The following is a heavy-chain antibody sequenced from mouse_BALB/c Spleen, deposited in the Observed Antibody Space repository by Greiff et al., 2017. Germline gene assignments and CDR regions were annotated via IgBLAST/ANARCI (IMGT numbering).Heavy chain of an antibody. CDR2: IWSDGST. D-gene: IGHD2-3*01. Sequence: VQLVESGPDLVAPSQSLSITCTVSGFSLTSYGVHWVRQPPGKGLEWLVVIWSDGSTTYNSALKSRLSISKDNSKSQVFLKMNSLQTDDTAMYYCARHPYDGYYVGYYAMDYWGQGTSVTVSS. V-gene: IGHV2-6-2*01. CDR1: GFSLTSYG. J-gene: IGHJ4*01. CDR3: ARHPYDGYYVGYYAMDY.